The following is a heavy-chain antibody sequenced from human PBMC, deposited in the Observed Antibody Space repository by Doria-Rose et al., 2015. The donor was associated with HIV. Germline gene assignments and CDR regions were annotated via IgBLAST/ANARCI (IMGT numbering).Heavy chain of an antibody. Sequence: SSYYWNWIRLPPGKGLEWIGYIYSSGSTHYNSSLKSRVTISIDTSKNQFSLKLSSVTAADTAVYYCARFRPSRGIYYSLDVWGKGTTVTVSS. CDR3: ARFRPSRGIYYSLDV. CDR1: SSYY. CDR2: IYSSGST. J-gene: IGHJ6*03. V-gene: IGHV4-4*09. D-gene: IGHD3-10*01.